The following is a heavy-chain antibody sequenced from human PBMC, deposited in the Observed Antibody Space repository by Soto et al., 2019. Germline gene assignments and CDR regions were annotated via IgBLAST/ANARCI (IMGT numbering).Heavy chain of an antibody. CDR2: IIPIFGTA. V-gene: IGHV1-69*13. Sequence: ASVKVSCKASGGTFSSYAISWVRQAPGQGLEWMGGIIPIFGTANYAQKFQGRVTITADESTSTAYMELSSLRSEETAVYYCARDGLEYSSSSWFDPWGQGTLVTVSS. D-gene: IGHD6-6*01. J-gene: IGHJ5*02. CDR3: ARDGLEYSSSSWFDP. CDR1: GGTFSSYA.